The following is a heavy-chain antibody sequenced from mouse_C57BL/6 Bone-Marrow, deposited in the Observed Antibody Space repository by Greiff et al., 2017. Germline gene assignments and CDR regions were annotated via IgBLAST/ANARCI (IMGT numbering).Heavy chain of an antibody. Sequence: VQLQQSGPGLVKPSQSLSLTCSVTGYSITSGYYWNWIRQFPGNKLEWMGYISYDGSNNYNPSLKNRISITRDTSKNQFFLKLNSVTTEDTATYYCARGVVGWYFDVWGTGTTVTVSS. CDR2: ISYDGSN. CDR1: GYSITSGYY. CDR3: ARGVVGWYFDV. V-gene: IGHV3-6*01. D-gene: IGHD1-1*01. J-gene: IGHJ1*03.